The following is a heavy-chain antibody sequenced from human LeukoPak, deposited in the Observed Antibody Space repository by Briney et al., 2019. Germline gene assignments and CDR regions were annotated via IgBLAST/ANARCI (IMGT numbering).Heavy chain of an antibody. CDR3: AREGMGTTFSAWFDP. V-gene: IGHV3-30*03. CDR1: GFTFSNYG. D-gene: IGHD1-7*01. CDR2: VSSDGSID. Sequence: GGSLRFSCAASGFTFSNYGMHWVRQAPGKGLEWVAVVSSDGSIDYYADSVRGRFTVSRDNSKNTMLLQFNTLRPEDTAVYYCAREGMGTTFSAWFDPWGQGTLVTVSS. J-gene: IGHJ5*02.